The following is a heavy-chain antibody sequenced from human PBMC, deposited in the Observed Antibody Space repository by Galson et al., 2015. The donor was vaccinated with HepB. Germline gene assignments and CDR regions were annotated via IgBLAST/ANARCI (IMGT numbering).Heavy chain of an antibody. V-gene: IGHV3-7*03. CDR3: ARRISLVRGIITKPDYYYGMDV. CDR2: INQDGSSK. J-gene: IGHJ6*02. CDR1: GFTFSSYW. D-gene: IGHD3-10*01. Sequence: SLRLSCAASGFTFSSYWMNWVRQAPGKGLEWVAHINQDGSSKYYADSVKGRFTISRDNAKDSVYLQLDSLRAEDTAVYYCARRISLVRGIITKPDYYYGMDVWCQGTTVTVAS.